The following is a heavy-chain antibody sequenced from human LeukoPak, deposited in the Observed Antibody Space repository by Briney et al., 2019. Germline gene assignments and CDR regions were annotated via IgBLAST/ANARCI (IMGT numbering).Heavy chain of an antibody. Sequence: GESLKISCQASGYTFTTYWIGWVRQMPGKGLECMWIIYPDDSDTTYSPSFQGQVTISADKSFSTAYLQWSSLKASDTAIYYCARLGGDTYYFGSASYPNWYFDLWGRGTLVTVSS. CDR3: ARLGGDTYYFGSASYPNWYFDL. CDR2: IYPDDSDT. V-gene: IGHV5-51*01. CDR1: GYTFTTYW. D-gene: IGHD3-10*01. J-gene: IGHJ2*01.